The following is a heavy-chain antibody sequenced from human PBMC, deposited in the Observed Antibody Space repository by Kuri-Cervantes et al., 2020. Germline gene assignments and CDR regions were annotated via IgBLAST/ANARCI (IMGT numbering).Heavy chain of an antibody. CDR2: IYYSGST. CDR1: GGSISSGGYY. CDR3: ARRTNWEYYFDY. V-gene: IGHV4-31*03. J-gene: IGHJ4*02. D-gene: IGHD7-27*01. Sequence: LRLSCTVSGGSISSGGYYWSWIRQHPGKGLEWIGYIYYSGSTYYNPSLKSRVTISVDTSKNQFSLKLSSVTAADTAVYYCARRTNWEYYFDYWGQGTLVTVSS.